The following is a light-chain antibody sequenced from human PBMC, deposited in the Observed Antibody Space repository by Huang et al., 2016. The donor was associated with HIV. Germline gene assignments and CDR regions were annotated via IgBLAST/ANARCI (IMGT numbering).Light chain of an antibody. Sequence: DIQMTQSPSSLSASVGDRVTITCRASETVTTYLSWYQQQPGKAPKLLIHTSSTLQRGVPSRVSGSGSGTHFTRTSSSLQPEDFVTYYCLQTFTKGDFTFGPGTRVEIK. CDR3: LQTFTKGDFT. CDR2: TSS. V-gene: IGKV1-39*01. CDR1: ETVTTY. J-gene: IGKJ3*01.